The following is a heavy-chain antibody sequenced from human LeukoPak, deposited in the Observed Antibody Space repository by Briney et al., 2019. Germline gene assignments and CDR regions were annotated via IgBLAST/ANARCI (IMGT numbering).Heavy chain of an antibody. J-gene: IGHJ6*02. CDR3: AREVMGMVNSPYYYYYGMDV. D-gene: IGHD5-18*01. Sequence: GGSLRLSCAASGFTFSSYAMSWVRQAPGKGLEWVSAISGSGGSTYYADSVKGRFTISRDNSKNTLYLQMNSLRAEDTAVYYCAREVMGMVNSPYYYYYGMDVWGQGTTVTVSS. V-gene: IGHV3-23*01. CDR2: ISGSGGST. CDR1: GFTFSSYA.